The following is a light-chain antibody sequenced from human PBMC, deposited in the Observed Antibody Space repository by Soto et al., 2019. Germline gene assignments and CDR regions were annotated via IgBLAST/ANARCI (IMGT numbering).Light chain of an antibody. CDR3: QQRSSWPFT. Sequence: EIVLTQSPATLSLSPGESATLSCRASQNINSYLAWYQQKPGQAPRLLIYATSNRATGIPARFSGSGSGTDFTLSISSLEPEDFAVYYCQQRSSWPFTFGPGTKVDIK. CDR1: QNINSY. CDR2: ATS. J-gene: IGKJ3*01. V-gene: IGKV3-11*01.